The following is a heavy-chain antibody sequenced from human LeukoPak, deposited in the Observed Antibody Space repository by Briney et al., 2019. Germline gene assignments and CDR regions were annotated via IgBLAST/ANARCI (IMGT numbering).Heavy chain of an antibody. CDR2: INPNSGGT. CDR3: ARGYCSSTGCYPPNY. V-gene: IGHV1-2*02. Sequence: GASVKVSCKASGYTFTGYYMHWVRQAPGQGLEWMGWINPNSGGTNYAQKFQGRVTMTRDTSISTAYMELSRLRSDDTAVYYCARGYCSSTGCYPPNYWGQGTLVTVSS. J-gene: IGHJ4*02. D-gene: IGHD2-2*01. CDR1: GYTFTGYY.